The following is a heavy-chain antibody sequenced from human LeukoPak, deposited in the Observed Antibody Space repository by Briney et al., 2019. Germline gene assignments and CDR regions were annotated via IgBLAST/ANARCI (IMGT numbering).Heavy chain of an antibody. CDR1: GGSISSGGYY. D-gene: IGHD3-22*01. V-gene: IGHV4-30-2*01. Sequence: SQALSLTCTVSGGSISSGGYYWSWIRQPPGKGLEWIGYIYHSGSTYYNPSLKSRVTISVDRSKNRFSLKLSSVTAADTAVYYCARLYYYDSSGYQRAFDIWGQGTMVTVSS. CDR2: IYHSGST. CDR3: ARLYYYDSSGYQRAFDI. J-gene: IGHJ3*02.